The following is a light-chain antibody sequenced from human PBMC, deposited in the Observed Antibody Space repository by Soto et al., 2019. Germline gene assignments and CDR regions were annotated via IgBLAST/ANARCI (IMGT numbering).Light chain of an antibody. CDR3: QQYNSYST. CDR2: KAS. CDR1: QSVSSW. J-gene: IGKJ4*01. Sequence: DIQLTQSPSTLSASVGDRVTITCRASQSVSSWLAWYQQKPGKAPNLLIYKASTLESGVPSRFSGSGSGTEFTLTISLLQPDDFTTYYCQQYNSYSTFGGGTKVEIK. V-gene: IGKV1-5*03.